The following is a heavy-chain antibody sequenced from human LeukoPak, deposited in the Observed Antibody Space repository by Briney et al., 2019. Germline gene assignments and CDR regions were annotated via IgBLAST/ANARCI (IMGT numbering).Heavy chain of an antibody. V-gene: IGHV4-34*01. CDR3: ARSGLSSSWSLDFDY. Sequence: PSETLSLTCAVYGGSFSGYYWSWIRQPPGKGLEWIGEINHSGSTNYNPSLKSRVTISVDTSKNQFSLKLSSVTAADTAVYYCARSGLSSSWSLDFDYWGQGTLVTVSS. CDR2: INHSGST. J-gene: IGHJ4*02. D-gene: IGHD6-13*01. CDR1: GGSFSGYY.